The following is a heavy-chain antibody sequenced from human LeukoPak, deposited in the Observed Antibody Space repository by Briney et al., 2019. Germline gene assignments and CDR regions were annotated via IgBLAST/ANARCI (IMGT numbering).Heavy chain of an antibody. Sequence: SGPTLVNPTQTLTLTCTFSGFSLSTSGEGVGWLRQPPGKALEWLALIYWDYDKRYSPSLKSRLRITKETSKNQVVLTMTNMDPVDTATYYCVRGAAPLAPLRYWGQGTLVTVSS. V-gene: IGHV2-5*02. CDR1: GFSLSTSGEG. CDR2: IYWDYDK. D-gene: IGHD6-13*01. J-gene: IGHJ4*02. CDR3: VRGAAPLAPLRY.